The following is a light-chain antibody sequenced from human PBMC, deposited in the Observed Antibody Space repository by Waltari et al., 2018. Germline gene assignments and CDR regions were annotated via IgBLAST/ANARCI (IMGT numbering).Light chain of an antibody. V-gene: IGLV2-14*03. CDR2: DVS. CDR3: SSYTSSSTWV. J-gene: IGLJ3*02. Sequence: QSPPHPPASASAPPGPLTTTSCTRTTSDLGGYNYVSWYQQHPGTAPKLMIYDVSSRPSGISRRFSGSKSGNTASLTISGLQPEDESDYYCSSYTSSSTWVFGGGTKLTVL. CDR1: TSDLGGYNY.